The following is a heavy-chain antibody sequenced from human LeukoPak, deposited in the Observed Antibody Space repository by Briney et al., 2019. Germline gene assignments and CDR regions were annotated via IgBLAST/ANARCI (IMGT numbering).Heavy chain of an antibody. CDR1: GFTFSSYA. CDR3: AKGLSSGRPPLLDY. D-gene: IGHD6-19*01. Sequence: GRSLRLSCAASGFTFSSYAMHWVRQAPGKGLKWVAMISYDGSNKYYADSVKGRFPISRDNSKNTVYLQMNGLRAEDTAVYYCAKGLSSGRPPLLDYWGQGTLVTVSS. J-gene: IGHJ4*02. CDR2: ISYDGSNK. V-gene: IGHV3-30*04.